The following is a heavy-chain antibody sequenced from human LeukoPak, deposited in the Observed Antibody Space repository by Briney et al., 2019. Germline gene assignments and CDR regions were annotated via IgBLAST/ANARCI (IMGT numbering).Heavy chain of an antibody. Sequence: PGGSLRLSCAASGFTFDDYTMHWVRQAPGKGLEWVSLISWDGGSTYYADSVKGRFTISRDNSKNSLYLQMNSLRTEDTALYYCAKGQLWGDAYYMDVWGKGTTVTISS. J-gene: IGHJ6*03. CDR1: GFTFDDYT. CDR2: ISWDGGST. V-gene: IGHV3-43*01. CDR3: AKGQLWGDAYYMDV. D-gene: IGHD5-18*01.